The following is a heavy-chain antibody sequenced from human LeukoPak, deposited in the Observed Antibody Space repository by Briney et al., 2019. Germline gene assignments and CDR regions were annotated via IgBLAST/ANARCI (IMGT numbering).Heavy chain of an antibody. J-gene: IGHJ5*02. V-gene: IGHV4-34*01. CDR3: APSSSGYCSSTSCPGGGRNWFDP. CDR1: GGSFSGYY. D-gene: IGHD2-2*01. Sequence: SETLSLTCAVYGGSFSGYYWSWIRQPPGKGLEWIGEINHSGSTNYNPSLESRVTISVDTSKNQFSLKLSSVTAADTAVYYCAPSSSGYCSSTSCPGGGRNWFDPWGQGTLVTVSS. CDR2: INHSGST.